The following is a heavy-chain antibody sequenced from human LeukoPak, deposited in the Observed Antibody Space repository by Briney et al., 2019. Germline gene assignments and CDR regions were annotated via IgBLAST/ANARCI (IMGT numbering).Heavy chain of an antibody. CDR2: FYYSGST. CDR3: AKGAGGFSYYNWFDP. Sequence: SETLSLTFTVSGGSISSYYWSWIRQPPGKGLEWIGYFYYSGSTNYNPSLKSRVTISVDTSKNQFSLKLSSVTAADTAIYYCAKGAGGFSYYNWFDPWGQGTLVTVSS. CDR1: GGSISSYY. D-gene: IGHD5-18*01. J-gene: IGHJ5*02. V-gene: IGHV4-59*12.